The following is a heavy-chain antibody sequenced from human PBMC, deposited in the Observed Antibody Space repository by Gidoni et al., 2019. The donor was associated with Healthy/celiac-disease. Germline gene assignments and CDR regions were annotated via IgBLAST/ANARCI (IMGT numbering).Heavy chain of an antibody. CDR3: TTDGGIWLRELLVDY. D-gene: IGHD3-10*01. CDR1: GFTFGNAW. Sequence: EVQLVESGGGLVKPGGSLSLSCAASGFTFGNAWMSWVRQAPGKGLEWVGRIKSKTDGGTTDYAAPVKGRFTISRDDSKNTLYLQMNSLKTEDTAVYYCTTDGGIWLRELLVDYWGQGTLVTVSS. CDR2: IKSKTDGGTT. J-gene: IGHJ4*02. V-gene: IGHV3-15*01.